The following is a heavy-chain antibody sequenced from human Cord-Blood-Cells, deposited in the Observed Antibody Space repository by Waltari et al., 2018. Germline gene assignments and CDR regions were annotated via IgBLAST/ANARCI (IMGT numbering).Heavy chain of an antibody. V-gene: IGHV4-39*01. J-gene: IGHJ3*02. CDR3: ARRFPYYDFWSGYYDAFDI. CDR1: GGSISSSSYY. Sequence: QLQLQESGPGLVKPSETLSLTCTVSGGSISSSSYYWGWIRKPPGKGLEWIGSIYYSGSTYYNPSLKSRVTISVDTSKNQFSLKLSSVTAADTAVYYCARRFPYYDFWSGYYDAFDIWGQGTMVTVSS. CDR2: IYYSGST. D-gene: IGHD3-3*01.